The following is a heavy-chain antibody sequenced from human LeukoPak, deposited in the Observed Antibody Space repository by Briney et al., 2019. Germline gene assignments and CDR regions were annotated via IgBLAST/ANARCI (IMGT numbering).Heavy chain of an antibody. CDR3: ARAVGGGSNKRIDY. CDR2: ISSSSSYI. J-gene: IGHJ4*02. CDR1: GFTFSSYS. V-gene: IGHV3-21*01. D-gene: IGHD2-15*01. Sequence: PGGSLRLSCAASGFTFSSYSMNWVRQAPGKGLEWVSSISSSSSYIYYADSVKGRFTIPRDNAKNSLYLQMNSLRAEDTAVYYCARAVGGGSNKRIDYWGQGTLVTVSS.